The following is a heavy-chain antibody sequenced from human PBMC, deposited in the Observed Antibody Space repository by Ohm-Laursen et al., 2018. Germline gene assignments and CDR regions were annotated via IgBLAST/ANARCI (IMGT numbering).Heavy chain of an antibody. CDR2: IIPIFGTA. V-gene: IGHV1-69*06. CDR3: ARGGYSYGYYYYYGMDV. J-gene: IGHJ6*02. Sequence: SVNVSCKASVGTFSSYAIRWVRQAPGQGLEGMGGIIPIFGTANYAQKFQGRVTITADKSPSTAYMELSSLRSEDTAVYYSARGGYSYGYYYYYGMDVWGQGTTVTVSS. CDR1: VGTFSSYA. D-gene: IGHD5-18*01.